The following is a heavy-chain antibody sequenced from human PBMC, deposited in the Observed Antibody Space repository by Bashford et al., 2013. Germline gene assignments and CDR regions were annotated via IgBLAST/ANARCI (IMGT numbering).Heavy chain of an antibody. CDR3: ARQNRITIFGVVGESYGMDV. D-gene: IGHD3-3*01. V-gene: IGHV4-39*01. J-gene: IGHJ6*01. CDR2: IYYSGST. Sequence: SETLSLTCTVSGGSISSSSYYWGWIRQPPGKGLEWIGSIYYSGSTYYNPSLKSRVTISVDTSKNQFSLKLSSVTAADTAVYYCARQNRITIFGVVGESYGMDVWGPRDHGHRLL. CDR1: GGSISSSSYY.